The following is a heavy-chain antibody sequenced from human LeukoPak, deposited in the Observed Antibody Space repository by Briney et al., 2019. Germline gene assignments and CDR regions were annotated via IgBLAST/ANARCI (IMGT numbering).Heavy chain of an antibody. CDR1: GFRFSSWW. J-gene: IGHJ4*02. D-gene: IGHD2-15*01. V-gene: IGHV3-7*03. CDR3: VREDRSCYYY. CDR2: IKQDGNEK. Sequence: GGSLGLSCAASGFRFSSWWMSWVRQAPGKGLEWVANIKQDGNEKYYVDSVKGRFTISRDNDKNSLYLQMNSLRAEDTAVYYCVREDRSCYYYWGQGTLVTVSS.